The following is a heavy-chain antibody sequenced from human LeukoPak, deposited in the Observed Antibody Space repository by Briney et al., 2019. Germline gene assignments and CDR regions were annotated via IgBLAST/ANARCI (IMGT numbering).Heavy chain of an antibody. Sequence: SGTLSLTCVVSGDSFTSSDLWSWVRQPPEKGLEWIGEISHSGSTNYNPSLKSRVTISVDKSMNQFSLKLTSVTAADTAVYFCARGLYSSGWTNNYYYFGLDVWGQGTTVTDSS. CDR2: ISHSGST. D-gene: IGHD6-19*01. J-gene: IGHJ6*02. CDR3: ARGLYSSGWTNNYYYFGLDV. CDR1: GDSFTSSDL. V-gene: IGHV4-4*02.